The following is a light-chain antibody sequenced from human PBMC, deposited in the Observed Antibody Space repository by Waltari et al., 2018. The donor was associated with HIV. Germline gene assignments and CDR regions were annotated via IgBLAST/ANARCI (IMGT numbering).Light chain of an antibody. V-gene: IGLV3-21*02. Sequence: SYVLTQPASVSVAPGQTANVTCGGDNVESKSVHWYQQRAGKAPILVLYDDTDRPSGIPERFSGSNFGNTATLTISRVEAGDEGDYYCHVVESNKDEYFFGTGTKVTV. CDR1: NVESKS. CDR2: DDT. J-gene: IGLJ1*01. CDR3: HVVESNKDEYF.